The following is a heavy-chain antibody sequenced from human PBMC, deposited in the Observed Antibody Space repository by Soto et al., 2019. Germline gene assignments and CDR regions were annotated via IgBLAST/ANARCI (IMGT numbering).Heavy chain of an antibody. V-gene: IGHV4-39*07. Sequence: SETLSLTCTVSGGSISSSSYYWGWIRQPPGKGLEWIGSIHESGSTNYNPSLKSRVTISLDKSKNQCSLNLNSVTAADTAVYYCAREGRDSYNLGYWGQGTLVTVSS. CDR2: IHESGST. D-gene: IGHD1-1*01. CDR3: AREGRDSYNLGY. J-gene: IGHJ4*02. CDR1: GGSISSSSYY.